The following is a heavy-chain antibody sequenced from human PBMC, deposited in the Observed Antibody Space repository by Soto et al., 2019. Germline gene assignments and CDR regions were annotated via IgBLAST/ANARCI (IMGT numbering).Heavy chain of an antibody. J-gene: IGHJ4*02. V-gene: IGHV4-34*01. Sequence: SETLSLTCAVYGGSFSGYYWSWIRQPPGKGLDWIGEFNHSGSTNYNPSLKSRVTISVDTSKNQFSLKLSFVTSADTAVFYCARGRRMRYCSSTSCYPLDYWGQGTLVTVSS. CDR1: GGSFSGYY. CDR3: ARGRRMRYCSSTSCYPLDY. CDR2: FNHSGST. D-gene: IGHD2-2*01.